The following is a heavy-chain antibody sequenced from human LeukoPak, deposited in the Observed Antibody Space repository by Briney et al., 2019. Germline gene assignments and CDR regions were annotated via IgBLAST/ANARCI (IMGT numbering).Heavy chain of an antibody. Sequence: GGSLRLSCAASGFTFGSYSMNGVRQAPGKGLEWVSSISSSSSYIYYADSVKGRFTISRDNAKNSLYLQMNSLRAEDTAVYYCARASAVADYWGQGTLVTVSS. CDR1: GFTFGSYS. J-gene: IGHJ4*02. D-gene: IGHD2-2*01. CDR3: ARASAVADY. CDR2: ISSSSSYI. V-gene: IGHV3-21*01.